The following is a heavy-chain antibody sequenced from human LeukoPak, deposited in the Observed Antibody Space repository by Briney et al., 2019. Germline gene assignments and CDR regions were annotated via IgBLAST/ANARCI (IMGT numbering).Heavy chain of an antibody. D-gene: IGHD6-13*01. CDR1: GFTFDDYA. J-gene: IGHJ6*02. Sequence: PGRSLRFSCAASGFTFDDYAMHWVRQAPGQGLVWVSGISWNSGSIGYAHSVKGRFTISRDNAKNSLYLQMNSLRAEDTALYYCAKDLAAAVPLSYGMDVWGQGTTVTVSS. V-gene: IGHV3-9*01. CDR3: AKDLAAAVPLSYGMDV. CDR2: ISWNSGSI.